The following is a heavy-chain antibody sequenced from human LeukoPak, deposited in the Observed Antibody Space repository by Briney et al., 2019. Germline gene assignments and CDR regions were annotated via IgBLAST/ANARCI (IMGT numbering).Heavy chain of an antibody. J-gene: IGHJ6*04. V-gene: IGHV4-34*01. CDR3: ARVHPKLVLVPAAHPTGYGMDV. D-gene: IGHD2-2*01. CDR1: GGPFSAYY. Sequence: SETLSLTCAVYGGPFSAYYWSCIRQPPGNELEWIGEINHSGSTNYNPSPKSRVTISVDTSKNQFSLKLSSVAAADTAVYYCARVHPKLVLVPAAHPTGYGMDVWGKGTTVTVSS. CDR2: INHSGST.